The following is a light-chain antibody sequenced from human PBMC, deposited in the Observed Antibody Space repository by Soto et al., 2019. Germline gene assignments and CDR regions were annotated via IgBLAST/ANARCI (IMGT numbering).Light chain of an antibody. CDR1: QSVSSN. CDR3: HQYNYWPWT. V-gene: IGKV3-15*01. J-gene: IGKJ1*01. CDR2: GAS. Sequence: EIVMTQSPATLSVSTGERATLSCRASQSVSSNLAWYQQKPGQAARLLIYGASTKATGIPARFTGSGSGTEFTVMNVSPQSEGLAVYSCHQYNYWPWTFGQGTKVELQ.